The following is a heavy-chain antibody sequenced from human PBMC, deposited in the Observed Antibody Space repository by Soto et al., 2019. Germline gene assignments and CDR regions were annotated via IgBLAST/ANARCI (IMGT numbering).Heavy chain of an antibody. Sequence: PSETLSLTCAVYGGSFSGYYWSWIRQPPGKGLEWIGEINHSGSTNYNPSLKSRVTISVDTSKNQFSLKLSSVTAADTAVYYCARRYYDFWSGYSFYYYGMDVWGQGATVTVSS. CDR2: INHSGST. D-gene: IGHD3-3*01. CDR3: ARRYYDFWSGYSFYYYGMDV. CDR1: GGSFSGYY. V-gene: IGHV4-34*01. J-gene: IGHJ6*02.